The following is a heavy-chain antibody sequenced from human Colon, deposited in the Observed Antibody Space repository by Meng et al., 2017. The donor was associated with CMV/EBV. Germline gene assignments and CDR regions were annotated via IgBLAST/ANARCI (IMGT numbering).Heavy chain of an antibody. CDR3: SGSKDGLDYEGMDV. J-gene: IGHJ6*02. CDR2: INRDGSRT. CDR1: GVTFNNLW. D-gene: IGHD5-24*01. V-gene: IGHV3-74*03. Sequence: GGSLRLSCAASGVTFNNLWMHWVRQVPGKGLVWVSRINRDGSRTTYADSAKGRFTISRDNAKNILYLQMDSLRADDTGLYYCSGSKDGLDYEGMDVWGQGTSVTVSS.